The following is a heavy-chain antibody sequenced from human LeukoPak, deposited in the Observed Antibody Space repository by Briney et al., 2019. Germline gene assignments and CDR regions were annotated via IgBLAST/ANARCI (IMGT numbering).Heavy chain of an antibody. CDR3: ARALGGDTDY. CDR2: IYTNGIS. CDR1: GRSIRSYY. J-gene: IGHJ4*02. V-gene: IGHV4-4*07. Sequence: PSETLSLTCTVSGRSIRSYYWTWIRQHAGKGLEWIGRIYTNGISNHNPSLKSRVSMSQDTSKNQFSLKVSSVTAADTAVYYCARALGGDTDYWGQGILVTVSS. D-gene: IGHD3-16*01.